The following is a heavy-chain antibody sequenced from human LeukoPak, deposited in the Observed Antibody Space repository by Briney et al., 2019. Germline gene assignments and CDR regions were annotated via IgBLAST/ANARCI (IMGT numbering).Heavy chain of an antibody. CDR2: INPNSGGT. CDR1: GYTFTGYY. V-gene: IGHV1-2*02. Sequence: ASVKVSCKASGYTFTGYYVHWGRQAPGQGLEWMGWINPNSGGTNYAQKFQGRVTMTRDTSISTAYMELSRLGSDDTAVYYCARVPVSYYGMDVWGQGTTVTVSS. J-gene: IGHJ6*02. CDR3: ARVPVSYYGMDV. D-gene: IGHD1-14*01.